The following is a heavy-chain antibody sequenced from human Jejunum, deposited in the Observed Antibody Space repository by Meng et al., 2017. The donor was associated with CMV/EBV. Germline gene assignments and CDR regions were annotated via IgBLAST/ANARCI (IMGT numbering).Heavy chain of an antibody. V-gene: IGHV3-7*01. CDR2: IKDDGSEK. J-gene: IGHJ6*02. CDR1: GFIFSSNS. Sequence: AASGFIFSSNSMTWVRQAPGKGLEWVANIKDDGSEKYYVDSVKGRFTISRDNAKNSLYLQMNSLRVEDTAVYYCARGNDFRYGMDVWGQGTTVTVSS. D-gene: IGHD3-3*01. CDR3: ARGNDFRYGMDV.